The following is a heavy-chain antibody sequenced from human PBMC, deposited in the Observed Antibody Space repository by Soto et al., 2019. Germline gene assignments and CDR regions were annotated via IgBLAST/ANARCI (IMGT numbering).Heavy chain of an antibody. Sequence: ASVKVSCKASGYTFSGYAMHWVRQAPGQRLEWMGWINAGYGNTKSSQKFQDRVTISRDTSASTAYMELTSLRSEDTAVYYCARDTGDGTFDFWGQGTLVTVSS. V-gene: IGHV1-3*01. CDR1: GYTFSGYA. CDR2: INAGYGNT. D-gene: IGHD7-27*01. J-gene: IGHJ4*02. CDR3: ARDTGDGTFDF.